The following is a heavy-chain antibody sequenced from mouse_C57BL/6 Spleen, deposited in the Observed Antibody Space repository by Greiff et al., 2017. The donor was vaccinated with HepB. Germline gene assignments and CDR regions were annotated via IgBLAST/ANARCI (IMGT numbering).Heavy chain of an antibody. CDR1: GFTFSSYA. J-gene: IGHJ3*01. Sequence: EVQLVESGGGLVKPGGSLKLSCAASGFTFSSYAMSWVRQTPEKRLEWVATISAGGSYTYYPDNVKGRFTISRDNAKNNLYLHMSHLKSEDTAMYYCASDHYGSGFAYWGQGTLVTVSA. CDR2: ISAGGSYT. V-gene: IGHV5-4*01. CDR3: ASDHYGSGFAY. D-gene: IGHD1-1*01.